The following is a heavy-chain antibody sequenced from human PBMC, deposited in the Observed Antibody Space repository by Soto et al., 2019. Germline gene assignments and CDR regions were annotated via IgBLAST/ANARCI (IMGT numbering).Heavy chain of an antibody. CDR3: AHVLVVVANYGMDV. Sequence: QITLKESGPTLVKPTQTLTLTCTFSGFSLRTSGVGVGWIRQPPGKALEWLALIYWDDDKRYSPSLTSRLTITKDTSKNQVVLTMTNMDPVDTATYYCAHVLVVVANYGMDVWGQGTTVTVSS. V-gene: IGHV2-5*02. CDR2: IYWDDDK. D-gene: IGHD2-15*01. J-gene: IGHJ6*02. CDR1: GFSLRTSGVG.